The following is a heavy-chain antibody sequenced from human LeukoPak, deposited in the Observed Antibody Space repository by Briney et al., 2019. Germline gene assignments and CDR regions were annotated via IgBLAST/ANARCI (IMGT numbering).Heavy chain of an antibody. J-gene: IGHJ4*02. V-gene: IGHV1-2*02. CDR1: GYTFTGYY. CDR3: ARAIALTYYDFWSGYSYFDY. Sequence: ASVKVSCKASGYTFTGYYMHWVRQAPGQGLEWMGWINPNSGGTNYAPKFQGRVTMTRDTSISTAYMELSRLRSDDTAVYYCARAIALTYYDFWSGYSYFDYWGQGTLVTVSS. CDR2: INPNSGGT. D-gene: IGHD3-3*01.